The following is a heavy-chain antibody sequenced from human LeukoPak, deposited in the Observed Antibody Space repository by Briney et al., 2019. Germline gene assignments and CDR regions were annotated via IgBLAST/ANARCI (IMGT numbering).Heavy chain of an antibody. V-gene: IGHV4-39*01. Sequence: SETLSLTCTVSGGSISTENYDWGWISQPPGKGLEWIGNIYYTGSTNYNPSLKGRVTISVDTLKNQFSLRLTSMTAADTAVYYCVVDGAMDHWSQGTPVTVSS. CDR2: IYYTGST. D-gene: IGHD3-16*01. CDR1: GGSISTENYD. J-gene: IGHJ4*02. CDR3: VVDGAMDH.